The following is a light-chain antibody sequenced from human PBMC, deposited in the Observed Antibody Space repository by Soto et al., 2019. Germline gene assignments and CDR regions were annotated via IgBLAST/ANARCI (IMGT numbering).Light chain of an antibody. J-gene: IGKJ2*01. CDR1: QGIRND. CDR3: LQDDNHPYT. Sequence: AIQMTQSPSSLSASVGDRVTITCRASQGIRNDLGWYQQKPGKAPKLLIYGISSLESGVPSRFSGSGSGTDFTLTISSLQPEDFATYYCLQDDNHPYTFGQGTKVEIK. V-gene: IGKV1-6*01. CDR2: GIS.